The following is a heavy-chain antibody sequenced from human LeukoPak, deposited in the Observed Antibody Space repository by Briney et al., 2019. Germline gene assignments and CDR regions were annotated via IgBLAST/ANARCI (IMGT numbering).Heavy chain of an antibody. CDR3: ARDVGAVPAAIYYYYMDV. Sequence: GGSLRLSCAASGFTFSDYYMSWIRPAPGEGLEWVSYISSSGSTIYYADSVKGRFTISRDNAKNSLYLQMNSLRAEDTAVYYCARDVGAVPAAIYYYYMDVWGKGTTVTVSS. J-gene: IGHJ6*03. CDR1: GFTFSDYY. V-gene: IGHV3-11*01. D-gene: IGHD2-2*01. CDR2: ISSSGSTI.